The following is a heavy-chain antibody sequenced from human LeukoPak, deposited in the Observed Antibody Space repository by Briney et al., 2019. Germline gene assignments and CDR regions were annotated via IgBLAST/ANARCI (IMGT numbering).Heavy chain of an antibody. Sequence: AGGSLRLSCAASGFTFSSYAMHWVRQAPGKGLEWVAVISYDGSNKYYADSVKGRFTISRDNSKNTLYLQMNSLRAEDTAVYYCARAPGEWLAQPPFDYWGQGTLVTVSS. CDR3: ARAPGEWLAQPPFDY. V-gene: IGHV3-30*01. CDR2: ISYDGSNK. D-gene: IGHD6-19*01. J-gene: IGHJ4*02. CDR1: GFTFSSYA.